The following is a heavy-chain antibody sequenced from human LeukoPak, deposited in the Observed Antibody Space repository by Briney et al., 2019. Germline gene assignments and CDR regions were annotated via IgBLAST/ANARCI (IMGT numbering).Heavy chain of an antibody. V-gene: IGHV3-23*01. Sequence: PARSLTLSSAGSGFTLSNYARSWVRQAPGKGLEWVSGISGSGGTTYYADSVKGRFTISRDNSKNTLFLQMISLRAEDTAVYYCATHCSSTSCYAYWGQGTLVTVSS. CDR2: ISGSGGTT. J-gene: IGHJ4*02. D-gene: IGHD2-2*01. CDR1: GFTLSNYA. CDR3: ATHCSSTSCYAY.